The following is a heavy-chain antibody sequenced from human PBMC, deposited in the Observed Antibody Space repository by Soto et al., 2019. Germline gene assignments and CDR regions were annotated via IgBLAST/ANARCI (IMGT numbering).Heavy chain of an antibody. D-gene: IGHD6-13*01. CDR1: GFTFSSYG. CDR2: ISYDGSNK. V-gene: IGHV3-30*18. CDR3: VKEGSSSWCPAEYFQH. J-gene: IGHJ1*01. Sequence: QVQLVESGGGVVQPGRSLRLSCAASGFTFSSYGMHWVRQAPGKGLEWVAVISYDGSNKYYADSVKGRFTISRDNSKNXLYLQRNILRAEATAVYYCVKEGSSSWCPAEYFQHWGQGTLVTVSS.